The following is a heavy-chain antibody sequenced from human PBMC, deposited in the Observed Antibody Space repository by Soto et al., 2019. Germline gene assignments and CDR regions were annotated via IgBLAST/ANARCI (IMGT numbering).Heavy chain of an antibody. Sequence: ASVKVSCKSSGYTFSMSGISWVRQAPGQGLEWMGWISGYNGNTNYEQKFQDRVTMTTDTTTNQFSLKMNSVTAADTAVYYCARDLWGYCGVDCYPLDVWGQGTTVTVSS. D-gene: IGHD2-21*02. CDR1: GYTFSMSG. CDR3: ARDLWGYCGVDCYPLDV. CDR2: ISGYNGNT. J-gene: IGHJ6*02. V-gene: IGHV1-18*01.